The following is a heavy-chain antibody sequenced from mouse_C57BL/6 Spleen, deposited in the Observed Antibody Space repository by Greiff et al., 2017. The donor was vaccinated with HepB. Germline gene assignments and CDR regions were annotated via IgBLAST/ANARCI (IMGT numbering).Heavy chain of an antibody. J-gene: IGHJ3*01. CDR3: VRRGVTTSGFAY. Sequence: EVQGVESGGGLVQPKGSLKLSCAASGFSFNTYAMNWVRQAPGKGLEWVARIRSKSNNYATYYADSVKDRFTISRDDSESMLYLQMNNLKTEDTAMYYCVRRGVTTSGFAYWGQGTLVTVSA. CDR1: GFSFNTYA. D-gene: IGHD2-2*01. CDR2: IRSKSNNYAT. V-gene: IGHV10-1*01.